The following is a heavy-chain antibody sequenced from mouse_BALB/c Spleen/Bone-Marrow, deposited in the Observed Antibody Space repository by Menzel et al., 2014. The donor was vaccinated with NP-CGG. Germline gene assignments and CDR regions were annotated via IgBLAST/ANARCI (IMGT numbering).Heavy chain of an antibody. Sequence: QVQLQQSGAELARPGASVKMSCKASGYTFTSYTIQWVKQRPGQGLEWIGYINPSSGYTDYNKKFKDKTTLTADKSSNTAYMQLTSLPSEDAAVYSCARESRTGGWFADWGPGTPVTVSA. CDR2: INPSSGYT. CDR1: GYTFTSYT. V-gene: IGHV1-4*02. J-gene: IGHJ3*01. CDR3: ARESRTGGWFAD. D-gene: IGHD4-1*01.